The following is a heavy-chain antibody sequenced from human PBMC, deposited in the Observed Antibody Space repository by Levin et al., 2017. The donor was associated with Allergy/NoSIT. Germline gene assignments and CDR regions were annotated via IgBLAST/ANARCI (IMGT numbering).Heavy chain of an antibody. Sequence: KISCKASGGTFSSYAISWVRQAPGQGLEWMGGIIPIFGTANYAQKFQGRVTITADESTSTAYMELSSLRSEDTAVYYCARVRWFGELSSWFDPWGQGTLVTVSS. CDR1: GGTFSSYA. CDR3: ARVRWFGELSSWFDP. V-gene: IGHV1-69*01. D-gene: IGHD3-10*01. J-gene: IGHJ5*02. CDR2: IIPIFGTA.